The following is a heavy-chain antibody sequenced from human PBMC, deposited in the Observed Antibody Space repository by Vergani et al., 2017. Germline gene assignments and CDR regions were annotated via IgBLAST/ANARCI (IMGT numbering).Heavy chain of an antibody. V-gene: IGHV1-46*01. CDR3: AIVPAASYYYYYYMDV. D-gene: IGHD2-2*01. CDR1: GYTFTGYY. Sequence: QVQLVQSGAEVKKPGASVKVSCKASGYTFTGYYMHWVRQAPGQGLEWMGWINPNSGSTSYAQKFQGRVTMTRDTSTSTVYMELSSLRSEDTAVYYCAIVPAASYYYYYYMDVWGKGTTVTVSS. J-gene: IGHJ6*03. CDR2: INPNSGST.